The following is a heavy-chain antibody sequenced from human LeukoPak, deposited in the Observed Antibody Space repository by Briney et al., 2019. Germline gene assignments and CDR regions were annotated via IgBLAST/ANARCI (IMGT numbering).Heavy chain of an antibody. V-gene: IGHV3-23*01. CDR1: GFTFSSYA. Sequence: AGGSLRLSCAASGFTFSSYAMSWVRQAPGKGLEWVSAISGSGGSTYSADSVKGRFTISRENSKNTLYLQMNSLRAEDTAVYYCAKNVAVAGITWFDYWGQGTLVTVSS. CDR3: AKNVAVAGITWFDY. D-gene: IGHD6-19*01. J-gene: IGHJ4*02. CDR2: ISGSGGST.